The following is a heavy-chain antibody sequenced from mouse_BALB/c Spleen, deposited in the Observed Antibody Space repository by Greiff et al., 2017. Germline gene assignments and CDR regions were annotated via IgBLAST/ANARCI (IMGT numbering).Heavy chain of an antibody. CDR3: TRAYGYDGYVDV. CDR1: GYTFTAYE. CDR2: IDPETGGT. J-gene: IGHJ1*01. D-gene: IGHD2-2*01. Sequence: VQLQQSGAELVRPGASVTLSCTPSGYTFTAYEMHWVKQTPVHGLEWIGAIDPETGGTAYNQKFKGKATLTADKSSSTAYMELRSLTSEDSAVYYCTRAYGYDGYVDVWGAGTTVTVSS. V-gene: IGHV1-15*01.